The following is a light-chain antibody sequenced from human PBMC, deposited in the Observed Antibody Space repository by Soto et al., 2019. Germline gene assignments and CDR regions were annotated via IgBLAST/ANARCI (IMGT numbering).Light chain of an antibody. J-gene: IGKJ3*01. V-gene: IGKV1-9*01. CDR3: QQLNSYPQT. Sequence: DIQLTQSPSFLSASVGDRVTITCRASQGISSYLAWYQQKPGKAPKLLIYAASTLQSGVPSRFSGSGSGKQFTLTISSLQPEDLATYYCQQLNSYPQTFGPGTKVAIK. CDR2: AAS. CDR1: QGISSY.